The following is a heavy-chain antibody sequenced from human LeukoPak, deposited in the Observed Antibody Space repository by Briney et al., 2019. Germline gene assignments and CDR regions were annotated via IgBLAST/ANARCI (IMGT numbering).Heavy chain of an antibody. CDR2: IYYSGST. CDR3: ARGGSYYIYPFDY. J-gene: IGHJ4*02. CDR1: GGSISSYY. V-gene: IGHV4-59*01. Sequence: PSETLSLTCTVSGGSISSYYWSWIRQPPGKGLEWIGYIYYSGSTNYNPSLKSRVTISVDTSKNQFSLKLSSVTAADTAVYYCARGGSYYIYPFDYWGQGTLATVSS. D-gene: IGHD1-26*01.